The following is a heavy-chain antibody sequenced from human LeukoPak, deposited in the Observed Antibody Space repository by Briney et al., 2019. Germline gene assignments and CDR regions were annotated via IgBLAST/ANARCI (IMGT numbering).Heavy chain of an antibody. Sequence: GGSLRLSCAASGFTFSSYSMNWVRQAPGKGLEWVSSISSSSSYIYYADSVEGRFTISRDNAKNSLYLQMNSLRAEDTAVYYCARDPSKTYYYDSSGYDWGQGTLVTVSS. CDR2: ISSSSSYI. CDR1: GFTFSSYS. D-gene: IGHD3-22*01. V-gene: IGHV3-21*01. CDR3: ARDPSKTYYYDSSGYD. J-gene: IGHJ4*02.